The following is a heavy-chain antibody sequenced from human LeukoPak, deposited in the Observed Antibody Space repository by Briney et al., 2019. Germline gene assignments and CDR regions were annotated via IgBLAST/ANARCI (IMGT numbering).Heavy chain of an antibody. J-gene: IGHJ6*04. CDR1: GGSLSEYY. V-gene: IGHV4-34*12. CDR2: IIHTGST. CDR3: VNDGLENFQHHLDV. D-gene: IGHD5-24*01. Sequence: SETLSLTCAVYGGSLSEYYWSWIRQPPGKGLEWIGEIIHTGSTKNNPSLKSRVTISVDTSKKQFSLRLRSVTAADKAVYYCVNDGLENFQHHLDVWGEGTTVTVSS.